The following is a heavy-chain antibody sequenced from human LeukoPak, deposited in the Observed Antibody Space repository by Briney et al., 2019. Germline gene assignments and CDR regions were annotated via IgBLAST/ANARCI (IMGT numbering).Heavy chain of an antibody. V-gene: IGHV4-34*01. CDR2: INHSGST. Sequence: PSETLSLTCAVYGGSFSGYYWSWIRQPPGKGLEWIGEINHSGSTNYNPSLKSRVTISVDTSKNQFSLKLSSVTAADTAVYYCARDRLGDYYYYGMDVWGQGTTVTVSS. J-gene: IGHJ6*02. CDR1: GGSFSGYY. CDR3: ARDRLGDYYYYGMDV. D-gene: IGHD2-21*01.